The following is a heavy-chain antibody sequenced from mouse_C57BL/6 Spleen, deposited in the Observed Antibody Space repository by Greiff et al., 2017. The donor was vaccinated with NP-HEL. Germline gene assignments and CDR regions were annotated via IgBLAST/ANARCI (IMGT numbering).Heavy chain of an antibody. V-gene: IGHV1-22*01. Sequence: EVQLQQSGPELVKPGASVKMSCKASGYTFTDYNMHWVKQSHGKSLEWIGYINPNNGGTSYNQKFKGKATLTVNKSSSTAYMELRSLTSEDSAVYYCARERGYYYGAMDYWGQGTSVTVSS. J-gene: IGHJ4*01. CDR3: ARERGYYYGAMDY. CDR2: INPNNGGT. CDR1: GYTFTDYN. D-gene: IGHD1-1*01.